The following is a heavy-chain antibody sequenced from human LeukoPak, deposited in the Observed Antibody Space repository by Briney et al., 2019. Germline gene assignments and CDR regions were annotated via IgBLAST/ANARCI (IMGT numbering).Heavy chain of an antibody. CDR3: ARGSNSGSYLGGAFDI. CDR1: GFTLRSYD. V-gene: IGHV3-13*01. J-gene: IGHJ3*02. Sequence: PGGSLRLSCAASGFTLRSYDMHWVPQARGKGREWVSDIGTAGDTYYPGSVKGRFTISRENAKNSLYLQMNSLRAGDTAVYYCARGSNSGSYLGGAFDIWGQGTMVTVSS. CDR2: IGTAGDT. D-gene: IGHD1-26*01.